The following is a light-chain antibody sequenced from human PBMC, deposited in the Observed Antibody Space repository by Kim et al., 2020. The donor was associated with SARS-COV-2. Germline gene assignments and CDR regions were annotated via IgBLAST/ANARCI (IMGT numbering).Light chain of an antibody. V-gene: IGKV4-1*01. CDR2: WAS. J-gene: IGKJ1*01. Sequence: DIVMTQSPDSLAVSLGARATINCKSSQSVLYSSNNKNYLAWYQQKPGQPPKLLIYWASTRESGVPDRFSGSGSGTDFTLTINSLQAEDVAVYYCQQYDSTPREFGRGAPVDI. CDR3: QQYDSTPRE. CDR1: QSVLYSSNNKNY.